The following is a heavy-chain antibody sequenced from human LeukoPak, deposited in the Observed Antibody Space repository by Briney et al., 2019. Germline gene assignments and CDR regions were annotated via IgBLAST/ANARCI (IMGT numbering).Heavy chain of an antibody. CDR1: GFTFSSYW. V-gene: IGHV3-7*01. J-gene: IGHJ4*02. D-gene: IGHD3-3*01. CDR2: IKQDGSEK. CDR3: ARDPYYDFWSGYYFNHFDY. Sequence: PGGSLRLSCAASGFTFSSYWMSWVRQAPGKGLEWVANIKQDGSEKYYVDSVKSRFTISRDNAKNSLYLQMNSLRAEDTAVYYCARDPYYDFWSGYYFNHFDYWGQGTLVTVSS.